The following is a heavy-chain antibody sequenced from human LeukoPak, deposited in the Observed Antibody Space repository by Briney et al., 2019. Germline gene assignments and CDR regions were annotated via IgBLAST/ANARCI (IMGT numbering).Heavy chain of an antibody. D-gene: IGHD6-19*01. Sequence: GGSLRLSCAASGFTFSSYAMSWVRQAPGKGLEWVSAISGSGGSTYYADSVKGRFTISRDNSKNTQYLQMNSLRAEDTAVYYCASRESDLYSSGQVPPDYWGQGTLVTVPS. J-gene: IGHJ4*02. CDR1: GFTFSSYA. CDR2: ISGSGGST. CDR3: ASRESDLYSSGQVPPDY. V-gene: IGHV3-23*01.